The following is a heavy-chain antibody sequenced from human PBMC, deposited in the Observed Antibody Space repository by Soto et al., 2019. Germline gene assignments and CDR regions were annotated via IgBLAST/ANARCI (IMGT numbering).Heavy chain of an antibody. CDR3: ARQKRLYYYYGMDA. CDR1: GYTFTTYG. J-gene: IGHJ6*02. CDR2: ISAYNGNT. Sequence: QVQLVQSGAEVKKPGASVKVSCKASGYTFTTYGISWVRQAPGQGLEWMGWISAYNGNTNYAQKIQGRVTMTTDTSTPTANTGLRSLRSYETAVYYCARQKRLYYYYGMDACGQGTTVTVSS. V-gene: IGHV1-18*01.